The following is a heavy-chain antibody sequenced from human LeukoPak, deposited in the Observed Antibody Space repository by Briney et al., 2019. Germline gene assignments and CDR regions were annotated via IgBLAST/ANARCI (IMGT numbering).Heavy chain of an antibody. CDR3: AKVRPPGSYYNLAIEY. CDR1: GFKFGDYA. V-gene: IGHV3-9*01. CDR2: ISWNSGVI. Sequence: GGSLRLSCAASGFKFGDYAMHWVRQTPRKGLGWVSGISWNSGVIDYADSVKGRFTISRDNAKNSLFLQMNSLRVEDTALYYCAKVRPPGSYYNLAIEYWGQGTLVTVSS. J-gene: IGHJ4*02. D-gene: IGHD3-10*01.